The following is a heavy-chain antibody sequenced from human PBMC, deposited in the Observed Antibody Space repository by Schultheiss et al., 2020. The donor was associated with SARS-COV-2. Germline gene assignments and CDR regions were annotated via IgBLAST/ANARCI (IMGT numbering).Heavy chain of an antibody. V-gene: IGHV3-11*06. CDR3: ARMVGIVYFDY. D-gene: IGHD2-21*01. CDR2: ISSSSSYI. J-gene: IGHJ4*02. Sequence: GESLKISCAASGFTFSDYYMSWIRQAPGKGLEWVSSISSSSSYIYYADSVKGRFTISRDNAKNSLYLQMNSLRAEDTAVYYCARMVGIVYFDYWGQGTLVTVSS. CDR1: GFTFSDYY.